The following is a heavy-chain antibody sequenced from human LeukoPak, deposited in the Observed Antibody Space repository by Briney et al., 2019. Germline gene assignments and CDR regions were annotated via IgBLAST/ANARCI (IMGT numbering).Heavy chain of an antibody. D-gene: IGHD6-19*01. Sequence: RGSLRLSRAPSGFTLSRDGMSSVGQAPGQGLEWVSAISGSGGSTYYADSVKGRFTISRDNSKNTLYLQMNSLRAEDTAVYYCARGPGLAVTGTDWGQGTLVTVSS. V-gene: IGHV3-23*01. J-gene: IGHJ4*02. CDR2: ISGSGGST. CDR1: GFTLSRDG. CDR3: ARGPGLAVTGTD.